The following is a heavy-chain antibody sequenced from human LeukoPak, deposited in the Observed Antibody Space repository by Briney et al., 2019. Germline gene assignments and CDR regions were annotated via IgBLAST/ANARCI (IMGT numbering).Heavy chain of an antibody. D-gene: IGHD3-22*01. CDR1: GFTFSSYG. Sequence: GGSLRLSCAASGFTFSSYGMHWVRQAPGKGLEWVAFIRYDGSNKYYADSVKGRFTISRDNSKNALYLQVNSLRAEDTAVYYCAKVRPLDSSPSDYWGQGTLVTVSS. CDR3: AKVRPLDSSPSDY. V-gene: IGHV3-30*02. J-gene: IGHJ4*02. CDR2: IRYDGSNK.